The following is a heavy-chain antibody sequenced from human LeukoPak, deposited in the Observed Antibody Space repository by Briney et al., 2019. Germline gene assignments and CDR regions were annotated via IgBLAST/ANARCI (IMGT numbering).Heavy chain of an antibody. CDR3: AREDDILTGYSYYFDY. CDR2: IYTSGST. J-gene: IGHJ4*02. Sequence: PSETLSLTCTVSGYSISSGYYWGWIRQPPGKGLEWIGRIYTSGSTNYNPSLKSRVTISVDTSKNQFSLKLSSVTAADTAVYYCAREDDILTGYSYYFDYWGQGTLVTVSS. V-gene: IGHV4-38-2*02. CDR1: GYSISSGYY. D-gene: IGHD3-9*01.